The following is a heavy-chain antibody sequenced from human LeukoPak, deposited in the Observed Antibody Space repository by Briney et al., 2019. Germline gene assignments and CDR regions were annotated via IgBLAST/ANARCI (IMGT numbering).Heavy chain of an antibody. V-gene: IGHV3-7*01. J-gene: IGHJ1*01. CDR1: GFTFSSYE. CDR2: IKEDGTEK. CDR3: ASLPDYYDSSVTQY. Sequence: GGSLRLSCAASGFTFSSYEMNWVRQAPGKGLEWVANIKEDGTEKYYVDSVKGRFTISRDNAKNSLYLQMNSLRAEDTAVYYCASLPDYYDSSVTQYWGQGTLVTVSS. D-gene: IGHD3-22*01.